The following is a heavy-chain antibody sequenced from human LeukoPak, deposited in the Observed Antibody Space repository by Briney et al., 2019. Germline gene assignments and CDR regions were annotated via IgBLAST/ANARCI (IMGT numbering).Heavy chain of an antibody. CDR1: GFTFSNYA. V-gene: IGHV3-48*03. J-gene: IGHJ4*02. CDR2: ISGSGDTI. CDR3: ARFDRSWYYFDY. Sequence: GGSLRLSCTGSGFTFSNYAMNWVRQAPGKGLEWVSYISGSGDTIYYADSVEGRITISRDNAKTSLYLQMNNLRAEDTALYYCARFDRSWYYFDYWGPGTLVTVSS. D-gene: IGHD6-13*01.